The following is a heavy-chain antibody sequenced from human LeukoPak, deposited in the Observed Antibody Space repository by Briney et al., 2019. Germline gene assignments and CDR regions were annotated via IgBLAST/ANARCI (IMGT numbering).Heavy chain of an antibody. CDR2: IWYDGSNK. Sequence: GRSLRLSCAAAGFTFSSYGMHWVSQAPGKGLEWVAVIWYDGSNKYYADSVKGRFTISRDNSKNTLYLQMNSLRVEDTAMYYCVHGWASYGSGSSEFFDYWGQGSLVTVSS. D-gene: IGHD3-10*01. J-gene: IGHJ4*02. V-gene: IGHV3-33*01. CDR3: VHGWASYGSGSSEFFDY. CDR1: GFTFSSYG.